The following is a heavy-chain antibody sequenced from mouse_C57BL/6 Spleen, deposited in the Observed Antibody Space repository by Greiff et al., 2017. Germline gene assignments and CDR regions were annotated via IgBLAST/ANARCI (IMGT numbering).Heavy chain of an antibody. CDR1: GYTFTSYW. D-gene: IGHD1-1*01. CDR3: ARGGYGSSFDY. Sequence: QVHVKQPGAELVRPGSSVKLSCKASGYTFTSYWMHWVKQRPIQGLEWIGNIDPSDSETHYNQKFKDKATLTVDKSSSTAYMQLSSLTSEDSAVYYCARGGYGSSFDYWGQGTTLTVSS. V-gene: IGHV1-52*01. J-gene: IGHJ2*01. CDR2: IDPSDSET.